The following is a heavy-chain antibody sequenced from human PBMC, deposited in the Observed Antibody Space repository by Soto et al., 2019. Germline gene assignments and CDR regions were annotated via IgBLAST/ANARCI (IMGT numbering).Heavy chain of an antibody. D-gene: IGHD3-22*01. CDR2: ISAYNGNT. Sequence: ASVKVSCKASGYTFTSYGISWVRQAPGQGPEWMGWISAYNGNTNYAQKLQGRVTMTTDTSTSTAYVELRSLRSDDTAVYYCARLCDSSGYYCDWGKGTLVTVSS. V-gene: IGHV1-18*01. J-gene: IGHJ4*02. CDR3: ARLCDSSGYYCD. CDR1: GYTFTSYG.